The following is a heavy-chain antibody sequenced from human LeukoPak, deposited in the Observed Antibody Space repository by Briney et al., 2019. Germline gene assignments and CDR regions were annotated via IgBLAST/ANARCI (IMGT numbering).Heavy chain of an antibody. V-gene: IGHV4-59*01. J-gene: IGHJ5*02. Sequence: SETLSLTCSVSGGSISSYYWSWIRQPPGKGLEWIGYIYYSGRTNYNPSLKSRITISLDTSKSQFSLKLTSVTAADTAVYYCARAPIPYDRSRTDYRFDPWGQGTLVTVAS. CDR2: IYYSGRT. CDR3: ARAPIPYDRSRTDYRFDP. D-gene: IGHD3-16*01. CDR1: GGSISSYY.